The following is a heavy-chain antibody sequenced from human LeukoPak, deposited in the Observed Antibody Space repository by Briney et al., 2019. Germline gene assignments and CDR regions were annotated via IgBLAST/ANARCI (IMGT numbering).Heavy chain of an antibody. D-gene: IGHD2-2*01. CDR1: GFTFSSYS. V-gene: IGHV3-21*01. CDR2: ISSSSSYI. J-gene: IGHJ4*02. Sequence: KLGGSLRLSCAASGFTFSSYSMNWVRQAPGKGLEWVSSISSSSSYIYYADSVKGRFTISRDNAKNSLYLQMNSLRAEDTAVYYCAREFKGGSVVVAYDYWGQGTLVTVSS. CDR3: AREFKGGSVVVAYDY.